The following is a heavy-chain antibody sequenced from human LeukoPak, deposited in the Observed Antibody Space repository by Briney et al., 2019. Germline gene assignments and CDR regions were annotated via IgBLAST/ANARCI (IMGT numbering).Heavy chain of an antibody. CDR3: ARGHCSSTSCYRDWFDP. D-gene: IGHD2-2*02. CDR2: IYPGDSDT. V-gene: IGHV5-51*01. Sequence: GESLKISCKGSGYSFTSYWIGWVRQMPGKGLEWMGIIYPGDSDTRYSPSFRGQVTISADKSISTAYLQWSSPKASDTAMYYCARGHCSSTSCYRDWFDPWGQGTLVTVSS. CDR1: GYSFTSYW. J-gene: IGHJ5*02.